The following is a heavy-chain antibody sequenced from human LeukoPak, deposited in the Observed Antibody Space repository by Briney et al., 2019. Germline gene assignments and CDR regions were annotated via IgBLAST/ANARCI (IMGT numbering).Heavy chain of an antibody. Sequence: ASVTLSCTASGHTFTGNYVYWVRQAPGPGHEWMGWLNPNVGGANFPQKFQGRVTVTSDPAISAAYMELRRLRSDDTAVYYCARGVFGESLESWGQGTLVTVSS. V-gene: IGHV1-2*02. CDR3: ARGVFGESLES. J-gene: IGHJ4*02. D-gene: IGHD3-10*02. CDR2: LNPNVGGA. CDR1: GHTFTGNY.